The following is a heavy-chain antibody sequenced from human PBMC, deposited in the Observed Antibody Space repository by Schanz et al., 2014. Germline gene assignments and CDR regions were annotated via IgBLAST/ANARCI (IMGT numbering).Heavy chain of an antibody. CDR1: GLTFTSAW. CDR3: ARPPHDSSGYYPFDY. Sequence: EVQLVESGGGLVKPGGSLRLSCATSGLTFTSAWMSWVRQAPGKGLEWVGRIKGKTDGGTADYAAPMKGRFTISTDDSKNTLYLQMNSLRAEDTAVYYCARPPHDSSGYYPFDYWGQGTLVTVSS. V-gene: IGHV3-15*01. D-gene: IGHD3-22*01. CDR2: IKGKTDGGTA. J-gene: IGHJ4*02.